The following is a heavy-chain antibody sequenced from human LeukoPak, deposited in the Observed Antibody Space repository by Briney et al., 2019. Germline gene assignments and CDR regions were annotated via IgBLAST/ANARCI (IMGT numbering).Heavy chain of an antibody. CDR3: AREETYSGSYNVWFDP. J-gene: IGHJ5*02. D-gene: IGHD1-26*01. CDR2: IYYSGST. CDR1: GGSISSYY. V-gene: IGHV4-59*01. Sequence: SETLSLTCTVSGGSISSYYWGWIRQPPGKGLEWIGYIYYSGSTDYNPSLRSRVTISVDTSKNQFSLKLSSVTAADTAVYYCAREETYSGSYNVWFDPWGQGTLVTVSS.